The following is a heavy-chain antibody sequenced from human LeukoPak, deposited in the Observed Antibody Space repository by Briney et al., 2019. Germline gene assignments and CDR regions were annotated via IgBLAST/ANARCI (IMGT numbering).Heavy chain of an antibody. J-gene: IGHJ4*02. CDR2: INHSGST. D-gene: IGHD6-19*01. CDR1: GGSFSGYY. V-gene: IGHV4-34*01. Sequence: SETLSLTCAVYGGSFSGYYWSWIRQPPGKGLEWIGEINHSGSTNYNPSLKSRVTISVDTSKNLFSLKLSSVAAADTAVYYCARSDYEVAGTYAWDYWGQGTLVTVSS. CDR3: ARSDYEVAGTYAWDY.